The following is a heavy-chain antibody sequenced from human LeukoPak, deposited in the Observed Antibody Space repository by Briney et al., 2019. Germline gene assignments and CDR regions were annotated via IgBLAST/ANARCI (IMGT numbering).Heavy chain of an antibody. CDR2: IYYSGST. V-gene: IGHV4-59*01. CDR3: ARVGYDILTGYFFDY. Sequence: SETLSLTCTVSGGSISSYYWSWIRQPPGKGLEWIGYIYYSGSTNYNPSLKSRVTISVDTSKNQFSLKLSSVAAADTAVYYCARVGYDILTGYFFDYWGQGTLVTVSS. CDR1: GGSISSYY. J-gene: IGHJ4*02. D-gene: IGHD3-9*01.